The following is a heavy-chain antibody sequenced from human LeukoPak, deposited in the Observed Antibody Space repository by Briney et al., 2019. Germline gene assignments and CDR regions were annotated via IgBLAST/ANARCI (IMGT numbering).Heavy chain of an antibody. Sequence: GGSLRLSCAASGFNIGDYWMHWVRQAPGKGLVWVSRIASDGSSTTYADSVKGRFSISRDNAKNTLYLQMNSLRVEDTAVYHCARGRPHGNDYWGQGTLVTVSS. V-gene: IGHV3-74*01. J-gene: IGHJ4*02. D-gene: IGHD4-23*01. CDR3: ARGRPHGNDY. CDR2: IASDGSST. CDR1: GFNIGDYW.